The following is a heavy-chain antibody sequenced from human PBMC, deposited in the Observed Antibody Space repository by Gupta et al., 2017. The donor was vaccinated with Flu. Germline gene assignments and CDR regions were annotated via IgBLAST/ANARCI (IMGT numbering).Heavy chain of an antibody. J-gene: IGHJ6*02. CDR3: ARAETGYSSSPFPFYYYGMDV. Sequence: EWVSSISSSRTYIYYADTMKGRFTISRDNTKNSLYLQMDSLRAEDTAVYYCARAETGYSSSPFPFYYYGMDVWGPGTTVIVSS. CDR2: ISSSRTYI. D-gene: IGHD6-13*01. V-gene: IGHV3-21*01.